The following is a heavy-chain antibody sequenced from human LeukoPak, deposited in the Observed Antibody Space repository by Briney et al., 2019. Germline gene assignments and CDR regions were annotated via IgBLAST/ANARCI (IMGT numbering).Heavy chain of an antibody. CDR1: GFTFSDYE. J-gene: IGHJ4*02. CDR3: ARGATVTYYFDH. CDR2: ISTGGRTI. D-gene: IGHD4-17*01. V-gene: IGHV3-48*03. Sequence: PGGSLRLSCAVSGFTFSDYEMNWVRQAPGKGLEWLSYISTGGRTIKYADSVKGRFTISRDNARSSLFLQMTNLRVEDTAVYFCARGATVTYYFDHWGQGALVAVSS.